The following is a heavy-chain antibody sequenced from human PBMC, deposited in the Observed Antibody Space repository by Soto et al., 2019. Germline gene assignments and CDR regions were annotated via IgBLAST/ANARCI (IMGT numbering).Heavy chain of an antibody. D-gene: IGHD1-1*01. Sequence: PGGSLRLSCAASGFTFSSYGMHWVRQAPGKGLEWVAVIWYDGSNKYYADSVKGRFTISRDNSKDTLYLQMNSLRAEDTAVYYCARDNEAAWFDPWGQGTLVTVS. V-gene: IGHV3-33*01. CDR1: GFTFSSYG. CDR3: ARDNEAAWFDP. J-gene: IGHJ5*02. CDR2: IWYDGSNK.